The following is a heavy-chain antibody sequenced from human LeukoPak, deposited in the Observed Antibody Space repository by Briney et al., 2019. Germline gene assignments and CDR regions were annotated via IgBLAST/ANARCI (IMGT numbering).Heavy chain of an antibody. CDR2: ISGSGGST. CDR1: GFTFSSYA. V-gene: IGHV3-23*01. Sequence: PGGSLRLSCAASGFTFSSYAMSWVRQAPGKGLEWVSAISGSGGSTYYADSVKGRFTISRDNSKNTLYLQMNSLRAEDTAVYYCAKASGGYCSSTSCHSWFDPWGQGTLVTVSS. D-gene: IGHD2-2*02. CDR3: AKASGGYCSSTSCHSWFDP. J-gene: IGHJ5*02.